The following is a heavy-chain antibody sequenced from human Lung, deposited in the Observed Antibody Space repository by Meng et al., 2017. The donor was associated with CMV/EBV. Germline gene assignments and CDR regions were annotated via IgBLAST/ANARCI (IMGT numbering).Heavy chain of an antibody. CDR3: ASGTPGRSYCDY. V-gene: IGHV1-18*01. CDR2: FVNYVDT. J-gene: IGHJ4*02. CDR1: GYTFGSYG. D-gene: IGHD2-15*01. Sequence: HVHLLHSGTEVKKSGASGGVSCKASGYTFGSYGICWVRQDPGQGLEWMGWFVNYVDTYPAPKFQGRVTMTTDTHTNTAFMELRSLTSDDTAVYYCASGTPGRSYCDYWGQGTLVTVSS.